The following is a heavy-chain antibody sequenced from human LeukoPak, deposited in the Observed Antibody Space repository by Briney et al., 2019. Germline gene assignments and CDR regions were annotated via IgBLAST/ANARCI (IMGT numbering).Heavy chain of an antibody. CDR1: GGSFSTYY. V-gene: IGHV4-59*01. CDR3: ARTITIRGLTFDY. J-gene: IGHJ4*02. Sequence: SETLSLTCTVSGGSFSTYYWSWIRQPPGKGLEWIGYIYYSGNTNYNPSLKSRVTISVDTSKNQFSLSLNSVTAADTAVYYCARTITIRGLTFDYWGQGTLVTVPS. D-gene: IGHD3-10*01. CDR2: IYYSGNT.